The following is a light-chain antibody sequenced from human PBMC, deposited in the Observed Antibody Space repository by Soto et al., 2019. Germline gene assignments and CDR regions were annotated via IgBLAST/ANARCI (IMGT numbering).Light chain of an antibody. CDR3: QQSYSTTWT. CDR2: AAS. CDR1: QGISTY. J-gene: IGKJ1*01. Sequence: DIQMTQSPSSLSASVGNRVTITCQASQGISTYLNWSQQKPGKAPKLLIYAASSLQSGVPSRFSGSGSETDFTLTVSSLQPEDFATYSCQQSYSTTWTFGQGTKVDIK. V-gene: IGKV1-39*01.